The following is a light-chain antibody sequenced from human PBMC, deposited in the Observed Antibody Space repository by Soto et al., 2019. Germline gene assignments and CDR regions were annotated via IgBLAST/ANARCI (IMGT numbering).Light chain of an antibody. CDR1: SSDVGGYNY. CDR3: SSYTSSSTLV. J-gene: IGLJ2*01. V-gene: IGLV2-14*01. Sequence: QSVLTQPASVSGSPGQASTLSCTGTSSDVGGYNYVSWYQQHPGKAPKLMISEVSNRPAGVSNRFSGSKSGNTASLTISGLQAEDEADYYCSSYTSSSTLVFGGGTKLTVL. CDR2: EVS.